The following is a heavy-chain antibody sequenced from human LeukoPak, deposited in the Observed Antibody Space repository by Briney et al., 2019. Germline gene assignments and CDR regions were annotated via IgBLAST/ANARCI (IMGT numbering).Heavy chain of an antibody. CDR1: GVSLRVYY. CDR2: LKYSGVI. V-gene: IGHV4-59*12. J-gene: IGHJ3*02. CDR3: AKKLWKHDAFDI. Sequence: SETLSLTCSVSGVSLRVYYWIWMPQPPGRGREWSGYLKYSGVINYTPTLKSRVNISVDKPRKQFSLKLRSVTAADTAVYYCAKKLWKHDAFDIWGHGKLVTV. D-gene: IGHD3-3*01.